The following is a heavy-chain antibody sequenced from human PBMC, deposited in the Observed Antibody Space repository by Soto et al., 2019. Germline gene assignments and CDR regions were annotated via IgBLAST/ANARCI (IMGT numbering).Heavy chain of an antibody. J-gene: IGHJ4*02. D-gene: IGHD4-17*01. Sequence: QVQMQESGPGLVKPSQTLSLTCTVSGGSISSGDYYWSWIRQPPGKGLEWIGYIYYSGSTYYKPSLKSRVTISVDTSKNQFSLKLSSVTAADTAVYYCATTTVTTSRYFDYWGQGNIVTVSS. CDR2: IYYSGST. CDR1: GGSISSGDYY. V-gene: IGHV4-30-4*01. CDR3: ATTTVTTSRYFDY.